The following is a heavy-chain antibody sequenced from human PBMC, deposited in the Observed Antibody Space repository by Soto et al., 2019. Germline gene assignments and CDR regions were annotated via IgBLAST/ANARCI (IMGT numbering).Heavy chain of an antibody. V-gene: IGHV4-59*01. CDR1: GGFINNYY. D-gene: IGHD3-16*01. CDR3: ARDRGFYSMDV. J-gene: IGHJ6*02. CDR2: IYYSGST. Sequence: QVQLQESGPGLVTPSETLSLTCNVSGGFINNYYWSWIRQHPGKGLEWIGYIYYSGSTNYNPSLKSRVTISIDTAKTQFSLKLTSVTAADTAVYYCARDRGFYSMDVWGQGTTVTVS.